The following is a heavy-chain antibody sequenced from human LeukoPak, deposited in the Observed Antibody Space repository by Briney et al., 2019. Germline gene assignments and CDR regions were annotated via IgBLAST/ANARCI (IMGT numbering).Heavy chain of an antibody. J-gene: IGHJ3*02. D-gene: IGHD5-12*01. V-gene: IGHV4-39*01. Sequence: SETLSLTCTVSGXSISSSSYYWDWIRQPPGKGLEWIGNVYYSTNTYYNPSLKSRVTISVDTSKNQFSLKLRSVTAADTAIYYCARHSRSAYSGYENAFDIWGQGTVVTVSS. CDR1: GXSISSSSYY. CDR3: ARHSRSAYSGYENAFDI. CDR2: VYYSTNT.